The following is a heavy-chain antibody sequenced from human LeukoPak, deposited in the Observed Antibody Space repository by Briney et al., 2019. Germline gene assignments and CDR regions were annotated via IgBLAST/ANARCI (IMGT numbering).Heavy chain of an antibody. CDR1: GGSVSSYY. V-gene: IGHV4-59*02. D-gene: IGHD5-18*01. CDR2: IYYSGST. Sequence: SETLSLTCTVSGGSVSSYYWSWIRQPPGKGLEWIGYIYYSGSTNYNPSLKSRVTISVDTSKNQFSLKLNSVTAADTAVYYCASTDTPMITIHWGQGTLVTVSS. J-gene: IGHJ4*02. CDR3: ASTDTPMITIH.